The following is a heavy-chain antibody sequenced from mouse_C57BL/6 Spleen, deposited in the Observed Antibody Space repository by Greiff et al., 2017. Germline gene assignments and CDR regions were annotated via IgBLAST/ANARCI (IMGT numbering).Heavy chain of an antibody. CDR2: IYPGSGST. J-gene: IGHJ4*01. CDR1: GYTFTSYW. D-gene: IGHD2-4*01. Sequence: QVQLQQPGAELVKPGASVKMSCKASGYTFTSYWITWVKQRPGQGLEWIGDIYPGSGSTNYNEKFKSKATLTVDTSSSTAYMQLSSLTSEDSAVYYGAREGDYDLGAYAMDYWGQGTSVTVSS. CDR3: AREGDYDLGAYAMDY. V-gene: IGHV1-55*01.